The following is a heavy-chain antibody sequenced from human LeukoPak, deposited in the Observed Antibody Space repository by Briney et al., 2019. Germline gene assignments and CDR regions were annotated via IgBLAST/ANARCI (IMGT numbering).Heavy chain of an antibody. CDR1: GFTFCKYW. Sequence: GGSLRLSCVASGFTFCKYWMTWVRQAPGKGLEWVANIKEDGSEKIYDHSVKGRFTISRDNAKNSLYLHMNSLRGGDTAVYYCASLWLGGLWGQGTQGTVSS. J-gene: IGHJ4*02. CDR3: ASLWLGGL. D-gene: IGHD3-10*01. V-gene: IGHV3-7*01. CDR2: IKEDGSEK.